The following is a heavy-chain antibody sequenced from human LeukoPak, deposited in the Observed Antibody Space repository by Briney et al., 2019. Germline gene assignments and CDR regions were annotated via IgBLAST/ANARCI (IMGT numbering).Heavy chain of an antibody. Sequence: PGGSLRLSCAASGFTFSSYAMSWVRQAPGKGLEWVSAISGSGGSTYYADSVKGRFTISRDNSKNTLYLQMNSLRAEDTAVYYCAKALYSSGWYGGYYYGMDVWGQGTTVTVSS. V-gene: IGHV3-23*01. D-gene: IGHD6-19*01. CDR3: AKALYSSGWYGGYYYGMDV. CDR2: ISGSGGST. CDR1: GFTFSSYA. J-gene: IGHJ6*02.